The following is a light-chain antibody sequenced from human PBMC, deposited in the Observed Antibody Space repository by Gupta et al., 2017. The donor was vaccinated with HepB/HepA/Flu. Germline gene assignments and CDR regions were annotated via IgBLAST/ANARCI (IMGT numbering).Light chain of an antibody. V-gene: IGKV1-27*01. Sequence: DIQMTQSPSSLSASVGDRVTITCRASHDIGTYLAWYRQKPGKVTEVLIFAASTLQSGVPSRFSGSGSGTDFTLTIINLNPDDLATYYCQNDNSVPFTFGPGTTVDLK. CDR2: AAS. J-gene: IGKJ3*01. CDR1: HDIGTY. CDR3: QNDNSVPFT.